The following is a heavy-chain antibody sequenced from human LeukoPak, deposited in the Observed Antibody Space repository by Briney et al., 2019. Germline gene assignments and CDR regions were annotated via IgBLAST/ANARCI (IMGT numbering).Heavy chain of an antibody. D-gene: IGHD4-17*01. CDR2: ISGYDGNT. CDR1: GYTFTTYG. CDR3: ARTVTTFSYYFDY. J-gene: IGHJ4*02. Sequence: ASVTVSFKASGYTFTTYGVSWVRQAPGQGLEGMGWISGYDGNTNYAQKLRGRVTITTDTSTSTAYMDLRSLRSDDTALSYCARTVTTFSYYFDYWGQGTLVTVSS. V-gene: IGHV1-18*01.